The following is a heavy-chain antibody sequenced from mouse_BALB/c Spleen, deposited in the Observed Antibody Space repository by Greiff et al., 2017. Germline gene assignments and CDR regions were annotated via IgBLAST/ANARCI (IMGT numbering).Heavy chain of an antibody. CDR2: INPSSGYT. J-gene: IGHJ4*01. Sequence: QVTLKVSGAELARPGASVKMSCKASGYTFTSYTMHWVKQRPGQGLEWIGYINPSSGYTNYNQKFKDKATLTADKSSSTAYMQLSSLTSEDSAVYYCARSYRYDENYAMDYWGQGTSVTVSS. CDR1: GYTFTSYT. V-gene: IGHV1-4*01. CDR3: ARSYRYDENYAMDY. D-gene: IGHD2-14*01.